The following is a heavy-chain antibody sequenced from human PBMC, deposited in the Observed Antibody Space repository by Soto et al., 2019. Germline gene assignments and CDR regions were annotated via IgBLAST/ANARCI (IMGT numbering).Heavy chain of an antibody. V-gene: IGHV1-3*01. D-gene: IGHD6-19*01. Sequence: ASVKVSCKASGYTFTSYAMHWVRQAPGQMLECMGWINAGNCNTKYSQKFQGRVTITRDTSASTAYMELSSLRSEDTAVYYCARAAVAGDDAFDIWGQGTMVTVS. J-gene: IGHJ3*02. CDR2: INAGNCNT. CDR1: GYTFTSYA. CDR3: ARAAVAGDDAFDI.